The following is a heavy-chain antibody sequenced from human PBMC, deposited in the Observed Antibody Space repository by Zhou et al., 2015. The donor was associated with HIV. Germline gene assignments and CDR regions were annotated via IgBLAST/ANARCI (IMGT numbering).Heavy chain of an antibody. D-gene: IGHD1-7*01. CDR3: ARASVGVTGTTSYYSMDV. Sequence: LVQSETEVRKPGSSVKVSCKASGGTFSSYAISWVRHAPGQGLQWVGGINPIFATATYAQKLRGRVTITADESTSTAYMDLRSLTSEDTAVYYCARASVGVTGTTSYYSMDVWGQGTPVTVSS. CDR1: GGTFSSYA. CDR2: INPIFATA. V-gene: IGHV1-69*01. J-gene: IGHJ6*02.